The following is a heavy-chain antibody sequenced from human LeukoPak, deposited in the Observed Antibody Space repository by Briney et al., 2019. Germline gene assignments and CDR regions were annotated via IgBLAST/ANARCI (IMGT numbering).Heavy chain of an antibody. CDR3: ARASGDTVDTATMGSY. Sequence: PGGSLRLSCAASGFTFSSYSMNWVRQAPGKGLEWVSSISTSSSYIYYADSVKGRFTISRDNAKKSLYLQMNSLRAEDTAVYYCARASGDTVDTATMGSYWGQGTLVTVSS. J-gene: IGHJ4*02. CDR2: ISTSSSYI. V-gene: IGHV3-21*01. D-gene: IGHD5-18*01. CDR1: GFTFSSYS.